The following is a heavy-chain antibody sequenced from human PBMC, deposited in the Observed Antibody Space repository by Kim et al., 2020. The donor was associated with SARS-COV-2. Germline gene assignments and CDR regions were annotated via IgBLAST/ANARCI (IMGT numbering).Heavy chain of an antibody. V-gene: IGHV3-74*01. D-gene: IGHD3-3*01. CDR2: INGDGSRK. Sequence: GGSLRLSCAASGFPFSSYWMHWVRQAPGKGLVWVAHINGDGSRKSYADSVKGRLAISRDNAKNTLYLQINSPRADDTAVYYCARPWDLGYNELWCDDSTYRCDGLDVWGPGTKVTVS. CDR3: ARPWDLGYNELWCDDSTYRCDGLDV. CDR1: GFPFSSYW. J-gene: IGHJ6*02.